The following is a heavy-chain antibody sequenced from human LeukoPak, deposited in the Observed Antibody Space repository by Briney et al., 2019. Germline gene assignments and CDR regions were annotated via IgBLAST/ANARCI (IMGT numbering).Heavy chain of an antibody. D-gene: IGHD2-21*01. CDR1: GFTFSSYA. J-gene: IGHJ4*02. CDR2: ISGSGGST. CDR3: AKPGEASNYYFDY. V-gene: IGHV3-23*01. Sequence: GGSLRLSCAASGFTFSSYAMSWVRQAPGKGLEWVSAISGSGGSTYYADSVKGRFTISRDNSKNTLYLQMNSLRAEDTALYYCAKPGEASNYYFDYWGQGALVTVSS.